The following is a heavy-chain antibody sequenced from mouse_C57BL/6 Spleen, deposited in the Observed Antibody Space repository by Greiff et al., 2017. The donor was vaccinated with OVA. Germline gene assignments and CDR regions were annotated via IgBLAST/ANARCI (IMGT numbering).Heavy chain of an antibody. D-gene: IGHD2-1*01. CDR1: GFNIKDYY. CDR3: ARLRVYYGNYVDY. J-gene: IGHJ2*01. CDR2: IDPEDGET. V-gene: IGHV14-2*01. Sequence: EVQLQQSGAELVKPGASVKLSCTASGFNIKDYYMHWVKQRTEQGLEWIGRIDPEDGETKYAPKFPGKATITADTSSNTAYLQLSSLTSEDTAVYYCARLRVYYGNYVDYWGQGTTLTVSS.